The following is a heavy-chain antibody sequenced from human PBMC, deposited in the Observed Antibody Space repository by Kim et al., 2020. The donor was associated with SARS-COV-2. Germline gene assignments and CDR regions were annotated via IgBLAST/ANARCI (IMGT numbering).Heavy chain of an antibody. CDR1: GLDFTNRW. Sequence: GGSLRLSCVASGLDFTNRWMTWIRQSPGKGLEWVANIKTKGVEKDYVDSVKGRFSISRDNVGNTVFLQMDSVRVEDTAVYYCASHMYYAFDFWVRGALVT. J-gene: IGHJ4*02. CDR3: ASHMYYAFDF. D-gene: IGHD3-3*01. CDR2: IKTKGVEK. V-gene: IGHV3-7*01.